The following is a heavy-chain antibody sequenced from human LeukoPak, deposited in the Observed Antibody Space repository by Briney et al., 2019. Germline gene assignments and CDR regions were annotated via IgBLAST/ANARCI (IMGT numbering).Heavy chain of an antibody. CDR3: ARATDVDTAMRYYYYYYMDV. D-gene: IGHD5-18*01. J-gene: IGHJ6*03. Sequence: ASVKVSCKTSGYSFTNFGITWVRQALGQGLEWMGWISGYSSKPFYAQEFQGRVTMTTDTLSSTVYMELRSLRSDDTAVYYCARATDVDTAMRYYYYYYMDVWGKGTTVTISS. CDR2: ISGYSSKP. CDR1: GYSFTNFG. V-gene: IGHV1-18*01.